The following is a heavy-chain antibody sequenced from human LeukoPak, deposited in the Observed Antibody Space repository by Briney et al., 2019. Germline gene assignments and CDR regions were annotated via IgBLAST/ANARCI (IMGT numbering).Heavy chain of an antibody. CDR3: ARGPRYGDYDYYYYYMDV. V-gene: IGHV3-30*14. CDR2: ISYDGSNK. Sequence: GGSLRLSCAASGFTFSSYAMHWVRQAPGKGLEWVAVISYDGSNKYYADSVKGRSTISRDNSKNTLYLQMNSLRAEDTAVYYCARGPRYGDYDYYYYYMDVWGKGTTVTISS. CDR1: GFTFSSYA. D-gene: IGHD4-17*01. J-gene: IGHJ6*03.